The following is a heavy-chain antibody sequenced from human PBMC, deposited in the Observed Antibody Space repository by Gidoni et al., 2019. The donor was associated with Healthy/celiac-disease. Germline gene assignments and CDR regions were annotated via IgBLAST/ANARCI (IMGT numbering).Heavy chain of an antibody. CDR3: ARLDLYSGSYYDY. J-gene: IGHJ4*02. CDR2: IYPGDSDT. D-gene: IGHD1-26*01. Sequence: EVQLVQSGAEVKTPGEALKISCKGSGYSFTSYWIGWVRQMPGKGLEWMGIIYPGDSDTRDSPSFQGQVTISADKSISTAYLQWSSLKASDTAMYYCARLDLYSGSYYDYWGQGTLVTVSS. CDR1: GYSFTSYW. V-gene: IGHV5-51*01.